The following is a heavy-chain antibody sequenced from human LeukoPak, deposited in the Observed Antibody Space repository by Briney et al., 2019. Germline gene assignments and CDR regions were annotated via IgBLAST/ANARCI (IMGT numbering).Heavy chain of an antibody. D-gene: IGHD2-15*01. CDR2: ISPYNGGT. Sequence: ASVKVSCAASGYVFTDYIHYYIHWVRQAPGQGLEWVGWISPYNGGTIYAQRFQGRVTLTRDTSINTAYLQWSSLKASDTAMYYCARLYCSGSTCYMGVDYWGQGTLVTVSS. V-gene: IGHV1-2*02. CDR1: GYVFTDYIHYY. CDR3: ARLYCSGSTCYMGVDY. J-gene: IGHJ4*02.